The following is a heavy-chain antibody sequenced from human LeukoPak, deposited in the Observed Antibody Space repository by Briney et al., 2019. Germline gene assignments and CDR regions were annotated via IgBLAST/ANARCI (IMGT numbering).Heavy chain of an antibody. Sequence: SETLSLTCTVSGGSISSSSYYWGWIRQPPGKGLEWIGTIYYSGSTYYSPSLKSRVIMSVDTSKNQFSLKLNSVTAADTAVYYYARGDGYTYFDYWGQGTLVTVSS. V-gene: IGHV4-39*07. CDR2: IYYSGST. D-gene: IGHD5-24*01. CDR1: GGSISSSSYY. CDR3: ARGDGYTYFDY. J-gene: IGHJ4*02.